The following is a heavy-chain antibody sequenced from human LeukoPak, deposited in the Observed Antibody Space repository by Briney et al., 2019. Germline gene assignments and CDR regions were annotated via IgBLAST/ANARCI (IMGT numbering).Heavy chain of an antibody. J-gene: IGHJ4*02. V-gene: IGHV4-34*01. CDR3: ARDLGWGITMIVVNDY. D-gene: IGHD3-22*01. CDR1: GGSISGYY. Sequence: SETLSLTCAVYGGSISGYYWSWIHQPPGKGLEWIGEINHSGSTNYNPSLKSRVTISVDTSKNQFSLKLSSVTAADTAVYYCARDLGWGITMIVVNDYWGQGTLVTVSS. CDR2: INHSGST.